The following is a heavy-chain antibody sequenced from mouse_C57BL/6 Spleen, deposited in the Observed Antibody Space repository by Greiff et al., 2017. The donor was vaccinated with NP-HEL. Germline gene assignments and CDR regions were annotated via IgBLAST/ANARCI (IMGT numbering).Heavy chain of an antibody. J-gene: IGHJ3*01. Sequence: DVHLVESGGGLVKPGGSLKLSCAASGFTFSSYAMSWVRQTPEKRLEWVATISDGGSYTSYPDNVKGRFTISRDNAKNNLYLQMSHLKSEDTAMYYCARGGNLAWFAYWGQGTLVTVSA. CDR1: GFTFSSYA. CDR2: ISDGGSYT. CDR3: ARGGNLAWFAY. V-gene: IGHV5-4*01.